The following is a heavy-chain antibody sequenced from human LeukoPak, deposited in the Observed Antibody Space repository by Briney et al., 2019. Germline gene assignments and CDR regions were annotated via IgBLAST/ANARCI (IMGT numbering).Heavy chain of an antibody. V-gene: IGHV1-69*05. CDR1: GGTFSSYA. J-gene: IGHJ5*02. CDR3: ASREFRSGSGSYYNGVGWFDP. D-gene: IGHD3-10*01. Sequence: VASVKVSCKASGGTFSSYAISWVRQAPGQGLEWMGGIIPIFGTANYAQKFQGRVTITTDESTSTAYMELSSLRSEDTAVYYCASREFRSGSGSYYNGVGWFDPWGQGTLVTVSS. CDR2: IIPIFGTA.